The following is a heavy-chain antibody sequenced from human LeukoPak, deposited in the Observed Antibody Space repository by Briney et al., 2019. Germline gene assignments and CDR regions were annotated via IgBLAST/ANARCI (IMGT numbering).Heavy chain of an antibody. J-gene: IGHJ6*03. Sequence: PWETLSLTCAVYGGSFSGYYWSWIRQPPGKGLEWIGEIYHSGSTNYNPSLKSRVTISVDTSKNQFSLKLSSVTAADTAVYYCARVGPKGQTRAYYYYYYMDVWGKGTTVTVSS. CDR3: ARVGPKGQTRAYYYYYYMDV. CDR1: GGSFSGYY. CDR2: IYHSGST. V-gene: IGHV4-34*01.